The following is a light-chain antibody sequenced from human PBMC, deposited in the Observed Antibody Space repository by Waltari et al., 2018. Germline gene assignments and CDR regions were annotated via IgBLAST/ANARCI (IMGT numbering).Light chain of an antibody. CDR3: QQYYDTPWT. Sequence: DIQMTQSPSSLSASVGDRVTITCRASQDISNYLSWYQQKPGQAPKLLIYWASTRESGVPERFSGSGSGTDFTLTISSLQPEDVAVYYCQQYYDTPWTFGQGTKVEIK. V-gene: IGKV1-27*01. J-gene: IGKJ1*01. CDR2: WAS. CDR1: QDISNY.